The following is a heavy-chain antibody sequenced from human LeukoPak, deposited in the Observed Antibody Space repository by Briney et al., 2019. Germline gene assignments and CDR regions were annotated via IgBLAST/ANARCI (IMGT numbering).Heavy chain of an antibody. Sequence: AGGSLRLSCAASGFTFDDYAMHWVRQAPGKGLEWVSGISWNSGSIGYADSVKGRFTISRGNAKNSLYLQMNSLRAEDMALYYCAKDHCSSTSCMGFDYWGQGTLVIVSS. CDR2: ISWNSGSI. CDR3: AKDHCSSTSCMGFDY. CDR1: GFTFDDYA. D-gene: IGHD2-2*01. J-gene: IGHJ4*02. V-gene: IGHV3-9*03.